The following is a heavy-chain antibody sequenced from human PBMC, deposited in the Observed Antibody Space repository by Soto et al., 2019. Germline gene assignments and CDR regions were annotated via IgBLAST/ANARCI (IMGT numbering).Heavy chain of an antibody. CDR3: ARSQGSSTSLEIYYYYYYGMDV. J-gene: IGHJ6*02. CDR2: IIPISGTA. Sequence: QVQLVQSGAEVKKPGSSVKVSCKASGGTFSSYAISWVRQAPGQGLEWMGGIIPISGTANYAQKFQGRVTITADESTSTAYMELSSMRSADTAVYYCARSQGSSTSLEIYYYYYYGMDVWGHGTTVTVSS. V-gene: IGHV1-69*01. D-gene: IGHD2-2*01. CDR1: GGTFSSYA.